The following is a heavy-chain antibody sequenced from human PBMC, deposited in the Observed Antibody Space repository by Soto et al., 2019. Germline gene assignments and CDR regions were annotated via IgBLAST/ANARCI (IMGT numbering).Heavy chain of an antibody. CDR1: GGTFSSYT. J-gene: IGHJ4*02. CDR3: ARVGAGDYTDY. D-gene: IGHD4-17*01. Sequence: ASVKVSCKASGGTFSSYTISWVRQAPGQGLEWMGRIIPILGIANYAQKFQGRVTITADKSTSTAYMELSSLRSEDTAVYYCARVGAGDYTDYWGQGTLVTVSS. CDR2: IIPILGIA. V-gene: IGHV1-69*02.